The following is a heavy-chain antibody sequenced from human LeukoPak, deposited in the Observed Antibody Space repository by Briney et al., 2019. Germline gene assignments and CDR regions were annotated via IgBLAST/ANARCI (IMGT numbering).Heavy chain of an antibody. Sequence: PSETLSFICNVSGASISDYYWSWVRQSPEKGLEWIACLYYSGSTHYNPSPRSRVAISGDTSKNQFSLKLTSVTTADTAVYYCARTVRRGWFDLWGRGTLVTVSS. CDR3: ARTVRRGWFDL. CDR1: GASISDYY. J-gene: IGHJ2*01. D-gene: IGHD2-15*01. CDR2: LYYSGST. V-gene: IGHV4-59*01.